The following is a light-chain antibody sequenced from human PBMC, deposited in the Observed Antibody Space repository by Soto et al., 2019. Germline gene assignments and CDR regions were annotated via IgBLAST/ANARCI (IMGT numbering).Light chain of an antibody. J-gene: IGKJ4*01. CDR2: GAS. CDR1: QSVSSN. Sequence: IVMTQSPATLPVSPGERATLSCRASQSVSSNLAWYQQKPGQAPRLLIYGASTRATGIPARFSGSGSGTEVTLTISSLQSEDFGVYYCHPNNKWPLLTFGGGTKVGYQT. CDR3: HPNNKWPLLT. V-gene: IGKV3-15*01.